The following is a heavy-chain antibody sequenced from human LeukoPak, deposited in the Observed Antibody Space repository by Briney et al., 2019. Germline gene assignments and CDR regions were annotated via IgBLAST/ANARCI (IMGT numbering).Heavy chain of an antibody. D-gene: IGHD4-17*01. CDR1: GFTFSSYA. CDR3: AKDHPDYGDYSYYFDY. V-gene: IGHV3-23*01. Sequence: QPGGSLRLSCAASGFTFSSYAMSWVRQAPGKGLDWVSAISGSGGSTYYADSVKGRFTISRDNSKNTLYLQMNSLRAEDTAVYYCAKDHPDYGDYSYYFDYWGQGTLVTVSS. J-gene: IGHJ4*02. CDR2: ISGSGGST.